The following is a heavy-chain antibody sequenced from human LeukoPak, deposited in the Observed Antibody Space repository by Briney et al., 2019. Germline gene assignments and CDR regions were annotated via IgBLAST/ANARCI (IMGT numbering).Heavy chain of an antibody. J-gene: IGHJ6*02. CDR2: ISYDGSNK. CDR1: GFTFSSYG. CDR3: GFTTYYYYYGMDV. Sequence: GGSLRLSCAASGFTFSSYGMHWVRQAPGKGLEWVAVISYDGSNKYYADSVKGRFTISRDNSKNTLYLQMNSLRAEDTAVYYCGFTTYYYYYGMDVWGQGTTVTVSS. D-gene: IGHD3-3*01. V-gene: IGHV3-30*03.